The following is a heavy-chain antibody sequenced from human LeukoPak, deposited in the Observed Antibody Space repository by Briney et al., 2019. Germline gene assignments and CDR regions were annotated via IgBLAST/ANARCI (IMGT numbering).Heavy chain of an antibody. Sequence: SETLSLTCTVSGGSISSGDYYWSWIRQPPGKGLEWIGYIYYSGSTYYNPSLKSRVTISVDTSKNQFSLKLSSVTAADTAVYYCARRGYYYDSSGLTGYYMDVWGKGTTVTVSS. D-gene: IGHD3-22*01. J-gene: IGHJ6*03. CDR2: IYYSGST. CDR1: GGSISSGDYY. CDR3: ARRGYYYDSSGLTGYYMDV. V-gene: IGHV4-30-4*08.